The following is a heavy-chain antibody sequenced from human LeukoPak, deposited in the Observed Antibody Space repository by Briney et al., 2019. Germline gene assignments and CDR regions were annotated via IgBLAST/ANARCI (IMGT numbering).Heavy chain of an antibody. CDR2: INEDGGEE. V-gene: IGHV3-7*01. J-gene: IGHJ4*02. CDR3: AREVVWFGTRPDY. D-gene: IGHD3-10*01. CDR1: GFIFSAYW. Sequence: GGSLRLSCVGSGFIFSAYWMTWVRQAPGKGPEWVANINEDGGEERYVDSVRGRFTISRDNTKNSLSLQMNSLRAEDTAVYYCAREVVWFGTRPDYWGQGTLVTVSS.